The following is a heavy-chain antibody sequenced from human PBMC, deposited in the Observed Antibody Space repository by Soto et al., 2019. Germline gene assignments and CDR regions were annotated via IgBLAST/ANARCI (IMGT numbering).Heavy chain of an antibody. J-gene: IGHJ6*02. CDR2: ISSSSVST. V-gene: IGHV3-11*06. Sequence: GGSLRLSCAASGFTFSDYYMSWLRQAPGKGLEYISYISSSSVSTNYADSVKGRFTISRDNAKNSLYLQMSSLRAEDTAVYYCARDRGGYDRLYYYHGMDVWGQGTTVTVSS. D-gene: IGHD5-12*01. CDR1: GFTFSDYY. CDR3: ARDRGGYDRLYYYHGMDV.